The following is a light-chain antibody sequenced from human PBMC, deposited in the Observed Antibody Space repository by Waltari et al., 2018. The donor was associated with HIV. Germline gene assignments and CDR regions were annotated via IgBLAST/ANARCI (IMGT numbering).Light chain of an antibody. J-gene: IGKJ1*01. V-gene: IGKV3-20*01. CDR1: QSVSSSY. CDR2: GAS. Sequence: EIVLTQSPGTLSLSPGERATLSCRASQSVSSSYLAWYQQKPGQAPRLLIYGASSRATGIPDRFSGSGSGTDFTLTISRLEPEDFAVYYCQQPEAWTFGQGTKVEIK. CDR3: QQPEAWT.